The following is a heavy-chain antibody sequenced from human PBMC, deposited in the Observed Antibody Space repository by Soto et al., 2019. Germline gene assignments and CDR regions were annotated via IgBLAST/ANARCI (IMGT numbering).Heavy chain of an antibody. CDR2: ISYDGSNK. Sequence: PGGSLRLSCAASGFTFSSYAMHWVRQAPGKGLEWVAVISYDGSNKYYADSVKGRFTISRDNSKNTLYLQMNSLRAEDTAVYYCAREVFGVVTDPYFDYWGQGTLVTVSS. D-gene: IGHD3-3*01. J-gene: IGHJ4*02. CDR1: GFTFSSYA. CDR3: AREVFGVVTDPYFDY. V-gene: IGHV3-30-3*01.